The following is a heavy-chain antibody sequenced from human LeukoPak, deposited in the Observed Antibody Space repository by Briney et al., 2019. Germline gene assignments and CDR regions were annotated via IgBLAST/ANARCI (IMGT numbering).Heavy chain of an antibody. CDR1: GGSISSYY. V-gene: IGHV4-59*01. D-gene: IGHD2-8*01. J-gene: IGHJ4*02. Sequence: SETLSLTCTVSGGSISSYYWSWIRQPPGKGLEWIGYIYYRGSTNYNPSLKSRVTISVDTSKNQFPLKLSSVTAADTAVYYCARDRETYCTNGVCSANYFDYWGQGTLVTVSS. CDR2: IYYRGST. CDR3: ARDRETYCTNGVCSANYFDY.